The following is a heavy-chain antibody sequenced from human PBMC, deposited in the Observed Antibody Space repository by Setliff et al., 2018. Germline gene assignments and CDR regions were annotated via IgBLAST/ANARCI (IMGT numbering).Heavy chain of an antibody. D-gene: IGHD3-22*01. CDR1: GYSFTSFW. V-gene: IGHV5-51*01. J-gene: IGHJ4*02. CDR3: ARVYYDSTGYRIPFDY. Sequence: PGESLKISCKGSGYSFTSFWIGWVRQMPGKGLEWMGIIYPGDSDTRYGPSFQGQVTISVDKSISTAYLQWSSLKASDTAMYYCARVYYDSTGYRIPFDYWGQGTLVTVSS. CDR2: IYPGDSDT.